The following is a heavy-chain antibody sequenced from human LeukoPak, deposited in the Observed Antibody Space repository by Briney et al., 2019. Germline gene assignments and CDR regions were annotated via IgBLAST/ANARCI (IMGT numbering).Heavy chain of an antibody. CDR3: SRIRCGRGQDRCYIH. J-gene: IGHJ4*02. CDR1: GVSVSDYY. D-gene: IGHD2-21*01. V-gene: IGHV4-34*01. CDR2: VTPGGYT. Sequence: PSETLSLTCAVSGVSVSDYYWSWIRPSPEKGLEWIGEVTPGGYTSYNPSLRSRVVISEVTAQSPLSRSVRSVTAADTALYYCSRIRCGRGQDRCYIHWAQGSLVTVSS.